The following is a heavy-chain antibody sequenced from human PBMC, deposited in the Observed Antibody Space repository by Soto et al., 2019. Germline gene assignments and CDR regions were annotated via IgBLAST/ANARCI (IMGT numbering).Heavy chain of an antibody. Sequence: EVQLVESGGGLVQPGGSLRLSCAASGFTFSDHYMDWVRQAPGKWLEWVGRSKNKADSYITEYSSSVNGRFTISRDGSKNSMFLQMNILKADATAVYYCTVWGSGNPFWAAWGQGILVTVSS. V-gene: IGHV3-72*01. CDR3: TVWGSGNPFWAA. D-gene: IGHD3-10*01. CDR2: SKNKADSYIT. J-gene: IGHJ4*02. CDR1: GFTFSDHY.